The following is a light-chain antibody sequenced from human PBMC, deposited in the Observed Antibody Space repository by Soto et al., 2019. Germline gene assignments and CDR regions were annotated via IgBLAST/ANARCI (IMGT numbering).Light chain of an antibody. CDR2: RAS. J-gene: IGKJ1*01. CDR1: QSVSSSY. V-gene: IGKV3-20*01. CDR3: QQYGSART. Sequence: EIVLTQSPGTLSLSPGERATLSCRASQSVSSSYLAWYQQKAGQAPRLLIYRASSRATGIPDRFSGSGSGKDFTLTISRLEPEDFAVYYCQQYGSARTFGQGTKVEIK.